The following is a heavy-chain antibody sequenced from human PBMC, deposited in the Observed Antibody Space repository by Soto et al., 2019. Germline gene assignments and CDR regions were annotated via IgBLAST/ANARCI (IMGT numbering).Heavy chain of an antibody. Sequence: QLQLQESGPGLVKPSETLSLTCSVSGGSITTSSYHWDWIRQPPGKGLEWTGTIYYDGSTSYNPSLKSQVTISVDTSKNHFAMKVNSVTAADTAVYYCARFYGNAFDVWGRGTVVTVSS. CDR2: IYYDGST. CDR3: ARFYGNAFDV. V-gene: IGHV4-39*02. J-gene: IGHJ3*01. CDR1: GGSITTSSYH. D-gene: IGHD3-10*01.